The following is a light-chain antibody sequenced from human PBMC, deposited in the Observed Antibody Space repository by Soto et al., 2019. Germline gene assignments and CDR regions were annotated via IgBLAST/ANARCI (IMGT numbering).Light chain of an antibody. CDR2: RAF. Sequence: EVVMTQSPATLSVSPGETVTLSCTASESVMSNVAWYQQKPGQAPRLLIYRAFTRATGVPDRFSGSGSETEFTLTISSLQSEDSDVYFCQQFRHSPETFGTGTKLDVK. CDR1: ESVMSN. J-gene: IGKJ3*01. CDR3: QQFRHSPET. V-gene: IGKV3-15*01.